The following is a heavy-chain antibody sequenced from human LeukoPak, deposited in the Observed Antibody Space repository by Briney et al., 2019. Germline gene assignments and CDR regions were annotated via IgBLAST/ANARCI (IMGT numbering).Heavy chain of an antibody. J-gene: IGHJ4*02. CDR1: GYTFTTYS. Sequence: ASVKVSFKASGYTFTTYSINWVRQAPGQGLEWMGWISAYNGNTKYAQKLQDRVTMTTDTSTSTAYMELRSLRSDDTAVYYCARGLGGSGSYFLTFDYWGQGTLVTVSS. V-gene: IGHV1-18*01. CDR2: ISAYNGNT. D-gene: IGHD1-26*01. CDR3: ARGLGGSGSYFLTFDY.